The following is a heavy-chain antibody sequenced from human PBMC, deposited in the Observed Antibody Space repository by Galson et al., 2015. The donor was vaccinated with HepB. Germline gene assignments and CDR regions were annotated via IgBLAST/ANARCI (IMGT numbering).Heavy chain of an antibody. V-gene: IGHV3-23*01. CDR1: GFTFSSYA. CDR2: ISGSGGST. J-gene: IGHJ4*02. CDR3: AKGDDYVGGSHTVPIDY. D-gene: IGHD3-16*01. Sequence: SLRLSCAASGFTFSSYAMSWVRQAPGKGLEWVSAISGSGGSTYYADSVKGRFTISRDNSKNTLYLQMNSLRAEDTAVYYCAKGDDYVGGSHTVPIDYWGQGTLVTVSS.